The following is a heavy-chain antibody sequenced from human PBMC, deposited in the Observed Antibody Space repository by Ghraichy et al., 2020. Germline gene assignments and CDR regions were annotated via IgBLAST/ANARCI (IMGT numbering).Heavy chain of an antibody. CDR1: GYTFTAYH. Sequence: ASVKVSCKASGYTFTAYHLHWVRQAPGQGLEWMGRINPDSGGANYAQNFQARVTMTRDTSISTAYMELSRLKSDDTAVYYCARGMDTAIISFFDYWGQGSLVTASS. J-gene: IGHJ4*02. CDR2: INPDSGGA. V-gene: IGHV1-2*06. D-gene: IGHD5-18*01. CDR3: ARGMDTAIISFFDY.